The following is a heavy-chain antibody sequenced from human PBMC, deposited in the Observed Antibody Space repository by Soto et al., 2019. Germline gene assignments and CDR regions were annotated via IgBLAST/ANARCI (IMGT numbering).Heavy chain of an antibody. D-gene: IGHD3-10*01. J-gene: IGHJ4*02. CDR2: IIPIFGTA. CDR1: GGTFSSYA. Sequence: SVKVSCKASGGTFSSYAISWVRQAPGQGLEWMGGIIPIFGTANYAQKFQGRVTITAGESTSTAYMELSSLRSEDTAVYYCASVNYYGSGSPYYFDYWGQGTLVTVSS. CDR3: ASVNYYGSGSPYYFDY. V-gene: IGHV1-69*13.